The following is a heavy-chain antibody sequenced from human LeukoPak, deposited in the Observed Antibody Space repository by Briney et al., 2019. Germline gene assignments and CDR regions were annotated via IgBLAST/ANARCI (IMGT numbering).Heavy chain of an antibody. D-gene: IGHD2-15*01. CDR3: ATDIVVVVAAMSTSGAARGAFDY. CDR2: INHNSGGT. V-gene: IGHV1-2*02. J-gene: IGHJ4*02. Sequence: ASVKVSCKASGYTFTGYCMHWVRQAPGQGLEWMGWINHNSGGTNYAQKFQGRVTMTRDTSISTAYMELSRLTSDDTAVYYCATDIVVVVAAMSTSGAARGAFDYWGQGTLVTVSS. CDR1: GYTFTGYC.